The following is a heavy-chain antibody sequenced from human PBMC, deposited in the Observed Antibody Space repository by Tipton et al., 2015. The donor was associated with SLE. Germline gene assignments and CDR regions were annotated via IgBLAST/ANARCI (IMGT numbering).Heavy chain of an antibody. Sequence: TLSLTCAVSSYSISSGYYWGWIRQPPGKGLEWIGSIYHSGSTFYNPSLKSRVTMSVDTSKNQFSLKLSSVTAADTAVYYCAREGTYYYGPRRGWYFDLWGRGTLVTVSS. J-gene: IGHJ2*01. V-gene: IGHV4-38-2*02. CDR3: AREGTYYYGPRRGWYFDL. CDR1: SYSISSGYY. D-gene: IGHD3-10*01. CDR2: IYHSGST.